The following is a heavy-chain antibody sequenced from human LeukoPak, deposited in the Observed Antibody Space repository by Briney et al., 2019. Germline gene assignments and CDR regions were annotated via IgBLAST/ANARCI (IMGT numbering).Heavy chain of an antibody. Sequence: SVKVSCKPSGGTFGTFAVSWVRQAPGQGLEWLGRTIPMFGLTNITQKVQGRLTITADTATGTVYMDLDSLRSEDTAIYYCASEGRWLQFLDIWGQGTRVTVSS. V-gene: IGHV1-69*04. CDR2: TIPMFGLT. CDR1: GGTFGTFA. J-gene: IGHJ4*01. CDR3: ASEGRWLQFLDI. D-gene: IGHD3/OR15-3a*01.